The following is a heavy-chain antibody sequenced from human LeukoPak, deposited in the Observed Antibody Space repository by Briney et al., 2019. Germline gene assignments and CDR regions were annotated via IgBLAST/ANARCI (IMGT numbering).Heavy chain of an antibody. J-gene: IGHJ5*02. CDR3: AKSFMSGHFPVFDP. CDR2: ISSSGSTI. V-gene: IGHV3-11*01. D-gene: IGHD3-3*02. CDR1: GFTFSDYY. Sequence: GGSLRLSCAASGFTFSDYYMSWIRQAPGKGLEWVSYISSSGSTIYYADSVKGRFTFSRDNAKNSLYLQMNSLRVDDTALYYCAKSFMSGHFPVFDPWGRGTLVIVSS.